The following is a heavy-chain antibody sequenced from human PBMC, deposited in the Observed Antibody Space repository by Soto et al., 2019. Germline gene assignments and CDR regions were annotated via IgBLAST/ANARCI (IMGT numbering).Heavy chain of an antibody. Sequence: LRLSCAASGFTFSSYGMHWVRQAPGKGLEWVAVISYDGSNKYYADSVKGRFTISRDNSKNTLYLQMNSLRAEDTAVYYCAKGTYYYDSSGYYFDYWGQGTLVTVSS. CDR1: GFTFSSYG. D-gene: IGHD3-22*01. CDR3: AKGTYYYDSSGYYFDY. V-gene: IGHV3-30*18. CDR2: ISYDGSNK. J-gene: IGHJ4*02.